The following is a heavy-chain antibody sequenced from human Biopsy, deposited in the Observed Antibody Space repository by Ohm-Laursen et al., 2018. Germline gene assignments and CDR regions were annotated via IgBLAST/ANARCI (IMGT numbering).Heavy chain of an antibody. CDR3: VRGRSPATY. CDR2: MYYSGST. J-gene: IGHJ4*02. V-gene: IGHV4-59*07. D-gene: IGHD3-16*01. Sequence: SDTLSLICTVSGGSLNFYYWSWIRQPPGKGLEWIGYMYYSGSTKYSPSLKNRVTVSFDTSRNQFSLKLTSMTPADTAVYYCVRGRSPATYWGQGALVIVSS. CDR1: GGSLNFYY.